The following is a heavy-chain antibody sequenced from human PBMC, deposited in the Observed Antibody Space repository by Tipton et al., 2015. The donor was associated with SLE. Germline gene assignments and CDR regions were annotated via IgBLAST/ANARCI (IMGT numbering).Heavy chain of an antibody. CDR3: ARGATGSSSWYY. D-gene: IGHD6-13*01. CDR2: IYYSGST. Sequence: LRLSCTVSGGSISSSSYYWGWIRQPPGKGLEWIGSIYYSGSTYYNPSLKSRVTISVDTSKNQFSLKLSSVTAADTAVYYCARGATGSSSWYYWGQGTLVTVSP. CDR1: GGSISSSSYY. V-gene: IGHV4-39*07. J-gene: IGHJ4*02.